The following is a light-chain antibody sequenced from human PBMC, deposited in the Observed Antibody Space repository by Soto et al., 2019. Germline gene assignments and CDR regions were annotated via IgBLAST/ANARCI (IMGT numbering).Light chain of an antibody. CDR1: QDISDF. J-gene: IGKJ4*01. V-gene: IGKV1-33*01. CDR3: QQYDNIPLT. Sequence: DFQITQSPSSLSASVGDRVTITCQASQDISDFLNWYQQKPGAAPKLLIYDASNLQAGVPSRFSGSGSGTDFTFTISSLQPEDVATYYCQQYDNIPLTLGGGPNVDIK. CDR2: DAS.